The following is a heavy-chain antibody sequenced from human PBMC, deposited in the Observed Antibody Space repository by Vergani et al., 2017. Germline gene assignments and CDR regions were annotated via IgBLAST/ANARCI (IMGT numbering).Heavy chain of an antibody. CDR1: GGSFTSYH. CDR3: ARVNTETNGHLYYYYYMDV. J-gene: IGHJ6*03. V-gene: IGHV4-34*01. D-gene: IGHD4-11*01. CDR2: SDHTGRP. Sequence: QVQLQQWGGGLLKPSETLSLTCVVNGGSFTSYHWTWIRQSPGEGLEWVGDSDHTGRPDYNPSLKSRLTMSVDKSRNQLSLTLNSLTATDTAIYFCARVNTETNGHLYYYYYMDVWGQGTAVTVS.